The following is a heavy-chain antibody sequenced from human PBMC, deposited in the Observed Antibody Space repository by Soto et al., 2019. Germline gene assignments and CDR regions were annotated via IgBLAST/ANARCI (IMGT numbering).Heavy chain of an antibody. Sequence: SETLSLTCTVSGGSISSYYWSWIRQPPGKELEWIGYIYYSGSTNYNPSLKSRVTISVDTSKNQFSLKLSSVTAADTAVYYCAREHYGSGSMDVWGQGTTVTVSS. CDR1: GGSISSYY. CDR3: AREHYGSGSMDV. D-gene: IGHD3-10*01. V-gene: IGHV4-59*01. J-gene: IGHJ6*02. CDR2: IYYSGST.